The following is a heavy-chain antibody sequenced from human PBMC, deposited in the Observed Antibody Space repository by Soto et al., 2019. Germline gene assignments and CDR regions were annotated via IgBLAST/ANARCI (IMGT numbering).Heavy chain of an antibody. CDR3: ATIGIVGATSVDY. J-gene: IGHJ4*02. D-gene: IGHD1-26*01. Sequence: SETLSLTCTVSGGSVTSRSYYWSWIRQPPGKGLEWIGYISTSGSTNDNPSLKSRVTISLDTSKNQFSLKLSSVTAADTAVYYCATIGIVGATSVDYWGQGTLVTVYS. CDR2: ISTSGST. CDR1: GGSVTSRSYY. V-gene: IGHV4-61*01.